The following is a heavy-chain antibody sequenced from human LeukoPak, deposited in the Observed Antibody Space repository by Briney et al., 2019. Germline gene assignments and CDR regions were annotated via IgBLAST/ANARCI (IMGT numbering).Heavy chain of an antibody. CDR2: ITPIFGTA. V-gene: IGHV1-69*13. CDR3: ARAGIVVVPAAKPAFDY. D-gene: IGHD2-2*01. CDR1: GGTFSNYA. J-gene: IGHJ4*02. Sequence: SVKVSCKASGGTFSNYAISWVRQAPGQGLEWMGGITPIFGTANYAQKFQGRVTITADESTSTAYMELSSLRSEDTAVYYCARAGIVVVPAAKPAFDYWGQGTLVTVSS.